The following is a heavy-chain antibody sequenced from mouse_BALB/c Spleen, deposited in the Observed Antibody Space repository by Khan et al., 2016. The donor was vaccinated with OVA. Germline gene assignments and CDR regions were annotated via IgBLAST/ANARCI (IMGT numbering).Heavy chain of an antibody. Sequence: QIQLVQSGPELKKPGETVKISCKASGYTFTDYSMHWVKQAPGKGLKWMGWINTETGEPTYADDFKGRFAFSLETSASTAFLQINNLKDEDTATYFCARDWYDYFDYWGQGTTLTVSS. CDR2: INTETGEP. CDR3: ARDWYDYFDY. V-gene: IGHV9-2-1*01. CDR1: GYTFTDYS. J-gene: IGHJ2*01. D-gene: IGHD2-14*01.